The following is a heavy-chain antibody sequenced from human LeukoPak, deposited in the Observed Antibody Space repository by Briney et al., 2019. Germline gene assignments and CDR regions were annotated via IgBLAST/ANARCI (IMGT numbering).Heavy chain of an antibody. Sequence: SQTLSLTCTVSGASISHDYHFWSWIRQPPEKGLEWIGYIYHSGSTYYNPSLKSRVTISVDRSKNQFSLKLSSVTAADAAVYYCAREATDLRAFDYWGQGTLVTVSS. D-gene: IGHD2-21*02. CDR2: IYHSGST. V-gene: IGHV4-30-2*01. CDR3: AREATDLRAFDY. J-gene: IGHJ4*02. CDR1: GASISHDYHF.